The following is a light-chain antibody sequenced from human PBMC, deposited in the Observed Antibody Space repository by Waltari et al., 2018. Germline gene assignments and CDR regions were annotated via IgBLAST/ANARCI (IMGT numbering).Light chain of an antibody. CDR1: QSVGSY. CDR3: QQRSNWTPHT. CDR2: DAS. J-gene: IGKJ2*01. V-gene: IGKV3-11*01. Sequence: EIVLTRSPDTLSLSPGDTATLSCRASQSVGSYLAWYQQKPGQPPRLLIYDASNRATGVPARFRGSGSGTEFTLTISSLEAEDFAVYYCQQRSNWTPHTFGQGARLEIK.